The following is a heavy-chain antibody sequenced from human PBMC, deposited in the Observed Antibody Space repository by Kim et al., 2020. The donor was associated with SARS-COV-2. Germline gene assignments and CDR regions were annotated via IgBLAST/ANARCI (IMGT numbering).Heavy chain of an antibody. V-gene: IGHV3-73*01. CDR1: DFSFTGFA. CDR3: FQADWYFDL. Sequence: GGSLRLSCAVSDFSFTGFAVHWVRQASGKGLEWLGRIRSKGYGYATSYAPSVQGRFSMSRDDSKNTASLQMSSLKIEDTAVYYCFQADWYFDLWGRGSLV. J-gene: IGHJ2*01. CDR2: IRSKGYGYAT.